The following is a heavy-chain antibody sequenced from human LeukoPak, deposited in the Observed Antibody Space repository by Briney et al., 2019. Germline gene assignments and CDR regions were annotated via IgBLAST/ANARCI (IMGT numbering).Heavy chain of an antibody. D-gene: IGHD3-10*01. Sequence: ASVKVSCKASGYTFTSYGISWVRQAPGQGLEWMGWISAYNGNTNYAQKLQGRVTMTTDTSTSTAYMELRSLRSDDTAVYYCARVKGGGYYGSGSYPYYYMDVWGKGTTVTISS. CDR1: GYTFTSYG. CDR2: ISAYNGNT. J-gene: IGHJ6*03. CDR3: ARVKGGGYYGSGSYPYYYMDV. V-gene: IGHV1-18*01.